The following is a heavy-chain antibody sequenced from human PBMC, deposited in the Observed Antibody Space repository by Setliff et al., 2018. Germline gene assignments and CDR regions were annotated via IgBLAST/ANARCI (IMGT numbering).Heavy chain of an antibody. CDR1: GLTFNSYA. V-gene: IGHV3-23*01. Sequence: GGSLRLSCAASGLTFNSYAMSWVRQAPGKGLEWVSSVSVSGDNTYYTDSVKGRFATSRDNSKNTLSLQMSSLRTEDTAIYFCAGQGPIFGSGLIPGFDQWGQGTMVTVSS. J-gene: IGHJ4*02. CDR3: AGQGPIFGSGLIPGFDQ. D-gene: IGHD3-3*01. CDR2: VSVSGDNT.